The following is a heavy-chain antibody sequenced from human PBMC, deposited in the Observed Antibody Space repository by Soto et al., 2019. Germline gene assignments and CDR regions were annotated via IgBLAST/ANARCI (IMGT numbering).Heavy chain of an antibody. Sequence: PGGSLRLSCAASGFTFSSYAMSWVRQAPGKGLEWVSSISDSGGTTYYADSVKGRFTISRDSSRNTLFLQMNSLRAEDTAVYYCAKDYDTKPQHFDYWGQGTLVTVSS. V-gene: IGHV3-23*01. CDR3: AKDYDTKPQHFDY. CDR2: ISDSGGTT. CDR1: GFTFSSYA. D-gene: IGHD3-9*01. J-gene: IGHJ4*02.